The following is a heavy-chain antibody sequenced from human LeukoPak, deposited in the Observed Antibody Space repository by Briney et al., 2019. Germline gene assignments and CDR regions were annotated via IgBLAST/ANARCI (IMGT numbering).Heavy chain of an antibody. J-gene: IGHJ4*02. CDR2: INPNSGGT. CDR1: GYTFTGYY. CDR3: ARPYSSSSPYYFDY. D-gene: IGHD6-6*01. Sequence: GASVKVSCKASGYTFTGYYMHWVRQAPGQGLEWMGWINPNSGGTNYAQKFQGRVTMTRDTSISTAYMEPSRLRSDDTAVYYCARPYSSSSPYYFDYWGQGTLVTVSS. V-gene: IGHV1-2*02.